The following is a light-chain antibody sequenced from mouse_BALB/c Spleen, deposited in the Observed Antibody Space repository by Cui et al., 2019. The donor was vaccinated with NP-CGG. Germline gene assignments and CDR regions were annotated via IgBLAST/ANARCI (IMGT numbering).Light chain of an antibody. CDR3: ALWYSNHWV. J-gene: IGLJ1*01. Sequence: QAVVPQESALTISPGVSVTLTCRSSTGAVTTSNYANWAQEKPDHLFTGLIGGTNNRAPGVPARFSGSLIGDKAALTITGAQTEDEAIYFCALWYSNHWVFGGGTKLTVL. CDR1: TGAVTTSNY. CDR2: GTN. V-gene: IGLV1*01.